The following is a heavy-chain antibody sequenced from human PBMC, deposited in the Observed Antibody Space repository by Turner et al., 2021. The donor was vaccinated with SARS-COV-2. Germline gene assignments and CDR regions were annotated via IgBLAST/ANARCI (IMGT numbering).Heavy chain of an antibody. D-gene: IGHD1-1*01. J-gene: IGHJ3*02. CDR3: ATNSPTNAFDI. Sequence: QVQLVESGAGVVQPGRSLRLPCAASGFTFSGYAMHWVRQAPGKGLEWVAVISFDGTNKFYADSVKRRFTISSDNSKNTLYLQMNSLRTEDTAVYYCATNSPTNAFDIWGQGTMVTVSS. CDR2: ISFDGTNK. V-gene: IGHV3-30*03. CDR1: GFTFSGYA.